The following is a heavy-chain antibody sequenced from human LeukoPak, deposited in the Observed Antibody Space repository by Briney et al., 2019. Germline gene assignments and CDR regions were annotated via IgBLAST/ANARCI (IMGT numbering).Heavy chain of an antibody. Sequence: SETLSLTCTVSGGSISSYYWSWIRQPPGKGLEWIGYIYYSGSTYYNPSLKSRVTISVDTSKNQFSLKLSSVTAADTAVYYCARGQYCSGGSCYLDYWGQGTLVTVSS. D-gene: IGHD2-15*01. J-gene: IGHJ4*02. CDR3: ARGQYCSGGSCYLDY. CDR1: GGSISSYY. CDR2: IYYSGST. V-gene: IGHV4-59*12.